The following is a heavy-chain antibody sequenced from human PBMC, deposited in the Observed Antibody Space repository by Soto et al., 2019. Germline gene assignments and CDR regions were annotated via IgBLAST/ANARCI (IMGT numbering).Heavy chain of an antibody. Sequence: PGGSLRLSCAASGFTFSSYAMSWVRQAPGKGLEWVSAISGSGGSTYYADSVKGRFTISRDNSKNTLYLQMNSLRAEDTAVYYCAKSIGGYDSDYYYGMDVWGQGTTVTVSS. J-gene: IGHJ6*02. CDR2: ISGSGGST. D-gene: IGHD5-12*01. V-gene: IGHV3-23*01. CDR1: GFTFSSYA. CDR3: AKSIGGYDSDYYYGMDV.